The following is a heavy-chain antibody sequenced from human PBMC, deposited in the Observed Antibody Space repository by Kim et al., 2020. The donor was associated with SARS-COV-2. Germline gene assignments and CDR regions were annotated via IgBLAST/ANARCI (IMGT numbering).Heavy chain of an antibody. CDR3: ARDHYDSSGYYHRRPVGWLDP. CDR2: VYAGGTT. CDR1: GGSISSGSYY. J-gene: IGHJ5*02. Sequence: SETLSLTCTVSGGSISSGSYYWSWIRQPAGKGLEWIGRVYAGGTTDYNPSLKSRVTISVDTSKNQFSLKLSSVTAADTAVYYCARDHYDSSGYYHRRPVGWLDPWGQGTLVTVSS. V-gene: IGHV4-61*02. D-gene: IGHD3-22*01.